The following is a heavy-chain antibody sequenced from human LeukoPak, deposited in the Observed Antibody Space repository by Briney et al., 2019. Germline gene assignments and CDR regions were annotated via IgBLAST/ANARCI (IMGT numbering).Heavy chain of an antibody. CDR2: IRSNGDTA. D-gene: IGHD1-1*01. CDR3: AKGQELDDGVFDS. CDR1: GFTFSRIA. V-gene: IGHV3-23*01. Sequence: PGGSLRLSCAASGFTFSRIAMTWVRQAPGKGLEWVSTIRSNGDTAYNADSVRGRFAISRDNSKNALFIQMNSLRVEDTAIYYCAKGQELDDGVFDSWGQGTLVTVSS. J-gene: IGHJ4*02.